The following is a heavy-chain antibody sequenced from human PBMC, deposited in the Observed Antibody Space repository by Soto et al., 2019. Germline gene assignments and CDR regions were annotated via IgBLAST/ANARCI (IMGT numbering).Heavy chain of an antibody. CDR2: ISSDGINT. CDR1: GFTFSDYA. V-gene: IGHV3-64*01. J-gene: IGHJ4*02. D-gene: IGHD4-4*01. CDR3: ARLTSITQRFDF. Sequence: PXXSLRLSCAASGFTFSDYAMHWVPQAPGKGLEYVSGISSDGINTCYANSVKGRFTISRDNSKNTMYLQMGRLSAEDVALYYCARLTSITQRFDFWGQGTLVTVSS.